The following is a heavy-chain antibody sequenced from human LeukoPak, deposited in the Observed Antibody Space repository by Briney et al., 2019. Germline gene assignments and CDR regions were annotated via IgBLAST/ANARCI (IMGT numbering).Heavy chain of an antibody. V-gene: IGHV3-30*02. D-gene: IGHD1-26*01. Sequence: PGGSLRLSCAAFGFSFTTYGMHWVRQAPGKGLEWVAYVSYDGRNKQYGDSVKGRFTISRDNSKNMVYLQMNSLTAEDSAVHYCAKGVGLGGMDVWGQGTTVTVSS. CDR3: AKGVGLGGMDV. CDR1: GFSFTTYG. CDR2: VSYDGRNK. J-gene: IGHJ6*02.